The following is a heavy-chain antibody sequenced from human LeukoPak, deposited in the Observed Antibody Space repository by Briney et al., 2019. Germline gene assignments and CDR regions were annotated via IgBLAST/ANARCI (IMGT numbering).Heavy chain of an antibody. D-gene: IGHD2/OR15-2a*01. J-gene: IGHJ4*02. Sequence: GGSLRLSCAVSGFTFSSYAMSWVRQAPGKGLEWVSVIYSGGSTYYADSVKGRFTISRDNSKNTLYLQMNSLRAEDTAVYYCAKTEYYPPYWGQGTLVTVSS. CDR2: IYSGGST. CDR1: GFTFSSYA. V-gene: IGHV3-66*02. CDR3: AKTEYYPPY.